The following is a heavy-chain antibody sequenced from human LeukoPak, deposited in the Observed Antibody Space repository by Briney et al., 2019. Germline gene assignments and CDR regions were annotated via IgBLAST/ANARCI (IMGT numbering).Heavy chain of an antibody. CDR3: ARLRYYDSSDYPFDY. Sequence: PSETLHVTCTVSGGSISSSSYYWGWIRQPPGKGLEWIGSIYYSGSTYYNPSLKSRDTISVDTSKNQFSLKLSSVTAADTAVYYCARLRYYDSSDYPFDYWGQGTLVTVSS. V-gene: IGHV4-39*01. J-gene: IGHJ4*02. D-gene: IGHD3-22*01. CDR1: GGSISSSSYY. CDR2: IYYSGST.